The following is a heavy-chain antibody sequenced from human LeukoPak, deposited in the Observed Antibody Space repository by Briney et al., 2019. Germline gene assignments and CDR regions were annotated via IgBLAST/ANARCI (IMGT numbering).Heavy chain of an antibody. CDR2: ISNSGDNI. J-gene: IGHJ1*01. CDR1: GFTFSDYY. V-gene: IGHV3-11*04. D-gene: IGHD3-3*01. Sequence: GGSLRLSCAASGFTFSDYYMTWLRQAPGKGLEWLSYISNSGDNIFYADSVKGRFTISRDNAKTSLYLQMNSLTAEDTATYYCVRTLHFLGWSRSGPYFQHWGQGTLLTVSS. CDR3: VRTLHFLGWSRSGPYFQH.